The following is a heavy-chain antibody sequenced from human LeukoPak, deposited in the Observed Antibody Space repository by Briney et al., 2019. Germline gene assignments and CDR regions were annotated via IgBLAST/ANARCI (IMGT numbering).Heavy chain of an antibody. V-gene: IGHV1-2*02. Sequence: ASVKVSCKASGYTFSVYLIHWVRQAPGQGLEWMGWINPNSGGTNSAQRFQGRVTMTRDTSINTSYMELSSLRSDDTAVYYCARMRSQDNYYDSSGYYETYDYWGQGTLVTVSS. J-gene: IGHJ4*02. D-gene: IGHD3-22*01. CDR2: INPNSGGT. CDR3: ARMRSQDNYYDSSGYYETYDY. CDR1: GYTFSVYL.